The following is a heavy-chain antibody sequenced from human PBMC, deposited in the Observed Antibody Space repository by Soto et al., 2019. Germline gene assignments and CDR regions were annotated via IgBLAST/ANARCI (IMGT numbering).Heavy chain of an antibody. CDR2: IYHSGST. D-gene: IGHD3-10*01. J-gene: IGHJ4*02. CDR1: GGSISSGGYS. CDR3: ARGYYCSGSYYLPVFDY. Sequence: QLQLQECGSGLVRPSQTLSLTCAVSGGSISSGGYSWSWIRQPPGKGLEWIGYIYHSGSTYYNPSLKSRVTISVDRCKNQFSLKLSSVTAADTAVYYCARGYYCSGSYYLPVFDYWGQGTLVTVSS. V-gene: IGHV4-30-2*01.